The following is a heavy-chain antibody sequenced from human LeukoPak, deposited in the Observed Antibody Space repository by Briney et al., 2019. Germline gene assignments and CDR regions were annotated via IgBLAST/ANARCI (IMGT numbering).Heavy chain of an antibody. V-gene: IGHV4-59*01. CDR3: ASSSGWPRSVDY. D-gene: IGHD6-19*01. CDR2: IYYSGST. CDR1: GGSISSYY. Sequence: SETLSLTCTVSGGSISSYYWSWIRQPPGKGLEWIGYIYYSGSTNYNPPLKSRVTISVDTSKNQFSLKLSSVTAADTAVYYCASSSGWPRSVDYWGQGTLVTVSP. J-gene: IGHJ4*02.